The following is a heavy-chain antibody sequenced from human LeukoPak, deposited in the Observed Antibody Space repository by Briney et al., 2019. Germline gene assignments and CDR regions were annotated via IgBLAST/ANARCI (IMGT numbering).Heavy chain of an antibody. D-gene: IGHD1-26*01. CDR1: GFTFSSFA. CDR3: ARSYSLPEY. CDR2: ISYVARDT. Sequence: GSSLRLSCAASGFTFSSFAMHWVRQAPGKGLEWVAFISYVARDTYYGDSVKGRFTVSRDNSKDMVYLQMNSLTTADTAVYYCARSYSLPEYWGQGTLATVSS. J-gene: IGHJ4*02. V-gene: IGHV3-30*04.